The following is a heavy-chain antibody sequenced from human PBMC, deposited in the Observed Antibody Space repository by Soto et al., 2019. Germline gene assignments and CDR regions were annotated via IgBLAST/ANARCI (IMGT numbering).Heavy chain of an antibody. J-gene: IGHJ4*02. D-gene: IGHD3-22*01. Sequence: QVQLVESGGGVVQPGRSLRLSCAASGFTFSSYGMHWVRQAPGKGLEWVAVIWYDGSNKYYADSVKGRFTISRDNSKNTLYLQMNSLRAEDTAVYYCAANYYDSSGYSDYWGQGTLVTVSS. V-gene: IGHV3-33*01. CDR1: GFTFSSYG. CDR2: IWYDGSNK. CDR3: AANYYDSSGYSDY.